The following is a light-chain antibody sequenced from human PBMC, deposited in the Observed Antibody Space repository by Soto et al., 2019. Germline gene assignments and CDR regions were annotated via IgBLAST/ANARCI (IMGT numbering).Light chain of an antibody. CDR2: KAS. CDR3: QQYNSYPLT. Sequence: DIQMTQSPSTLSAFVGDRVSITCRASQSISSWLAWYQQKPGKAPKLLIYKASSLESGVPSRFSGSGSGTEFTLNISNLQPDDFATYYCQQYNSYPLTFGGGTKVEIK. CDR1: QSISSW. V-gene: IGKV1-5*03. J-gene: IGKJ4*01.